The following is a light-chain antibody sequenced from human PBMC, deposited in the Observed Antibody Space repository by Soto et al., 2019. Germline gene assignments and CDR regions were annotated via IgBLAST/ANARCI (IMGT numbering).Light chain of an antibody. V-gene: IGKV1-17*01. J-gene: IGKJ5*01. Sequence: DIQMTQSPSSLSASVGDRVTITCRASQDIGNALGWFQQKPGKAPKLLIYAASSLQSGVPSRFSGSGFGTDFTLTISSLEPEDAAVYYCQQRSNWPPITFGQGTRLEIK. CDR2: AAS. CDR1: QDIGNA. CDR3: QQRSNWPPIT.